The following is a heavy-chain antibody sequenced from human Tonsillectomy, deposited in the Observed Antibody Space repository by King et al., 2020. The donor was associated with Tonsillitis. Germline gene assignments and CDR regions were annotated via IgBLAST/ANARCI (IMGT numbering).Heavy chain of an antibody. V-gene: IGHV3-48*04. CDR1: GFPFSSYS. J-gene: IGHJ4*02. Sequence: EGQLVQSGGGLVQPGGSLRLSCAASGFPFSSYSMMWVRQTPGKGLECLSFITNSGATIYYADSVKGRFTISRDNAKNSLYLQMSSLRAEDTAVYYCAPWILVTTEYWGQGTLVTVSS. CDR2: ITNSGATI. CDR3: APWILVTTEY. D-gene: IGHD2-2*03.